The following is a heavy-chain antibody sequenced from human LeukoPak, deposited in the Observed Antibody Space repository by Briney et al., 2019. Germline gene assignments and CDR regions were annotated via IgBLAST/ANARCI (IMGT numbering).Heavy chain of an antibody. CDR1: GFTFSSYA. CDR3: AKDLATVTTDGMDV. Sequence: PGGSLRLSCAASGFTFSSYAMSWVRQAPGKGLEWVSVISGSGGSTYYADSVKGRVTISRDNSKNTLFLQMNSLRAEDTAVYYCAKDLATVTTDGMDVWGRGTTVTVSS. D-gene: IGHD4-17*01. CDR2: ISGSGGST. J-gene: IGHJ6*02. V-gene: IGHV3-23*01.